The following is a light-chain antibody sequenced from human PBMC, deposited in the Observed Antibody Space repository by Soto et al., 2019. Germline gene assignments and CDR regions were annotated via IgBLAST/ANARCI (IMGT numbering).Light chain of an antibody. CDR1: SSNIGAGYD. CDR3: RSYDSSLTGV. J-gene: IGLJ2*01. CDR2: GNS. V-gene: IGLV1-40*01. Sequence: QSVLTQPPSVSGAPGQRVTISCTGSSSNIGAGYDVHWYQQLPGTAPKLLIYGNSNRPSGVPDRFSGSKSGTSASLAITGLQAEDEADYHCRSYDSSLTGVFGGGTKVTVL.